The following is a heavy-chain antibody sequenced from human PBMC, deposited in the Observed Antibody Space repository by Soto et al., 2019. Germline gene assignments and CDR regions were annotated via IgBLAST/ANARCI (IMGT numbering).Heavy chain of an antibody. V-gene: IGHV3-30*18. CDR3: AKGSGSYYGYFDY. Sequence: GGSLRLSCAASGFTFSSYGMQWVRTAPGKGLEWVAAISYDGSNKYYADSVKGRFTISRDNSTNTLYLEMNSLRAEDTAVYYCAKGSGSYYGYFDYWGQGTLVTVSS. CDR1: GFTFSSYG. J-gene: IGHJ4*02. CDR2: ISYDGSNK. D-gene: IGHD3-22*01.